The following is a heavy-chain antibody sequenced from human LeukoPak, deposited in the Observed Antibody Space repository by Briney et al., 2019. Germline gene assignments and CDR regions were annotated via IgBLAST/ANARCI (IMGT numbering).Heavy chain of an antibody. CDR3: ASQISGNYGSSPVFVS. V-gene: IGHV4-59*01. CDR2: IHSLGGT. CDR1: GGSISGNY. Sequence: SETLSLTCSVPGGSISGNYWSWIRQSPEKGLEWIGYIHSLGGTNYNPSLKSRVTITVDTSNNQFSLKMTSMTAADTAVYYCASQISGNYGSSPVFVSWGQGSLVTVSS. D-gene: IGHD3-22*01. J-gene: IGHJ4*02.